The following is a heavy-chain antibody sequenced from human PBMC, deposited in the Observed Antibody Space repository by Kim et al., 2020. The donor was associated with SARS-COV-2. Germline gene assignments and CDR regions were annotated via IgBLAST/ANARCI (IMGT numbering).Heavy chain of an antibody. CDR2: IKQDGSEK. D-gene: IGHD3-10*01. CDR3: ARSRGMVRGVSFDY. V-gene: IGHV3-7*01. J-gene: IGHJ4*02. Sequence: GGSLRLSCAASGFTFSSYWMSWVRQAPGKGLEWVANIKQDGSEKYYVDSVKGRFTISRDNAKNSLYLQMNSLRAEDTAVYYCARSRGMVRGVSFDYWGQGTLVTVSS. CDR1: GFTFSSYW.